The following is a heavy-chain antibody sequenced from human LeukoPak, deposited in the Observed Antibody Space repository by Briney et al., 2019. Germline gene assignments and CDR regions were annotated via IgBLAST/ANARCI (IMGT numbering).Heavy chain of an antibody. D-gene: IGHD3-22*01. CDR2: INHSGST. CDR3: ARTPSYYYDSSGYYAESDY. Sequence: SETLSLTCTVSGGSISSYYWSWIRQPPGKGLEWIGEINHSGSTNYNPSLKSRVTISVDTSKNQFSLKLSSVTAADTAVYYCARTPSYYYDSSGYYAESDYWGQGTLVTVSS. V-gene: IGHV4-34*01. J-gene: IGHJ4*02. CDR1: GGSISSYY.